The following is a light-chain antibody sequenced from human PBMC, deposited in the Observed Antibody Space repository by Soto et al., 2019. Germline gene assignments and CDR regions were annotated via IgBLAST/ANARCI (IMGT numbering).Light chain of an antibody. CDR1: SSDVDDNNY. CDR3: SSYAGSNNTYV. CDR2: EVS. J-gene: IGLJ1*01. V-gene: IGLV2-8*01. Sequence: QSVLTQPLSASGSPGQSVTISCTGTSSDVDDNNYVSWYQQHPGKAPKLMIYEVSKRPSGVPDRFSGSKSGNTASLTVSGLQAEDEADYYCSSYAGSNNTYVFGTGTKVTVL.